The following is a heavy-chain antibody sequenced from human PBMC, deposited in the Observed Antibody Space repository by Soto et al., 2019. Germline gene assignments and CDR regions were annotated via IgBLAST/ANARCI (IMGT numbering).Heavy chain of an antibody. D-gene: IGHD4-17*01. CDR2: ISSSSSYI. Sequence: GGSLRLSCAASGFTFSSYSMNWVRQAPGKGLEWVSSISSSSSYIYYADSVKGRFTISRDNAKNSLYLQMNSLRAEDTAVYYCARGGTPYGDQRPLYYFDYWGQGTLVTVSS. CDR1: GFTFSSYS. CDR3: ARGGTPYGDQRPLYYFDY. V-gene: IGHV3-21*01. J-gene: IGHJ4*02.